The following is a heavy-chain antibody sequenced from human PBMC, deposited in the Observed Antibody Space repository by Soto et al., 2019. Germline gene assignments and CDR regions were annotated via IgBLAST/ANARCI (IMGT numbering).Heavy chain of an antibody. J-gene: IGHJ5*02. V-gene: IGHV4-34*01. CDR2: IHHSGST. CDR1: GGSFGGYY. CDR3: AQQQPTLFDP. D-gene: IGHD6-13*01. Sequence: QVQLQQWGAGLLKPSETLSLTCAVYGGSFGGYYWSWIRQPPGKGLEWIGEIHHSGSTNYNPSLKSRVTISVDTSKNQFSLKVSSVTAADTAVYFCAQQQPTLFDPWGQGTLDTVSS.